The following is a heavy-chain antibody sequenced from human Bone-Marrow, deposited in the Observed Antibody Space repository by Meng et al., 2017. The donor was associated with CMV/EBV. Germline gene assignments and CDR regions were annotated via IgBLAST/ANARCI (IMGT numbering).Heavy chain of an antibody. J-gene: IGHJ6*02. CDR2: IINSGGNT. CDR1: GFTFSSYA. D-gene: IGHD1-1*01. Sequence: LSLTCAASGFTFSSYAMTWVRQAPGKGLEWVSLIINSGGNTYYADSVKGRFTISSDNSKNTLYLQMNSLRAEDTAVYYCAKSDRTSYYFYYLDVWGQGTTVTVSS. CDR3: AKSDRTSYYFYYLDV. V-gene: IGHV3-23*01.